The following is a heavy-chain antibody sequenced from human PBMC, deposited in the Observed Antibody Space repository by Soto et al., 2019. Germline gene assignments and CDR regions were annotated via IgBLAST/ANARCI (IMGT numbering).Heavy chain of an antibody. J-gene: IGHJ6*03. CDR2: ISAYNGNT. V-gene: IGHV1-18*01. D-gene: IGHD6-13*01. CDR3: ARDIQYSSSWYYYYYMDV. CDR1: GYTFTRYG. Sequence: ASVKVSCKASGYTFTRYGSSWLRQAPGQGLEGMGWISAYNGNTNYAQKLQGRVTMTTDTSTSTAYMELRSLRSDDTAVYYCARDIQYSSSWYYYYYMDVWDKGTTVTISS.